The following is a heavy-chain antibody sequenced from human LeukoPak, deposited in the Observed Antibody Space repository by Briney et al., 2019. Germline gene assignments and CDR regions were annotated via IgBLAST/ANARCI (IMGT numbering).Heavy chain of an antibody. CDR3: ASQAPHYDILPGYGYCFDY. V-gene: IGHV4-61*02. J-gene: IGHJ4*02. D-gene: IGHD3-9*01. Sequence: PSETLSLTCTVWGGSISSGSYHWRSIRQPAAKVLEWNGRIYTSGSPKYNPSLKSRVTISLDTSQHKFSLKLSSVTAADTAVYYCASQAPHYDILPGYGYCFDYWGQGTLVTVSS. CDR1: GGSISSGSYH. CDR2: IYTSGSP.